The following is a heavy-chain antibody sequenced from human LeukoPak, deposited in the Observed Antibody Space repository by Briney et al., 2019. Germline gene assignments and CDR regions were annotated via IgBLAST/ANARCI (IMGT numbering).Heavy chain of an antibody. J-gene: IGHJ4*02. D-gene: IGHD1-26*01. CDR2: ISGSGGST. V-gene: IGHV3-23*01. CDR1: GFTFSSYA. Sequence: GGSLRLSCAASGFTFSSYAMSWVRQAPGKGLEWVSAISGSGGSTYYADSVKGRFTISRDNSKNTLYLQMNSRRAEDTAVYYCAKESGSSQENEGFCFDYWGQGTLVTVSS. CDR3: AKESGSSQENEGFCFDY.